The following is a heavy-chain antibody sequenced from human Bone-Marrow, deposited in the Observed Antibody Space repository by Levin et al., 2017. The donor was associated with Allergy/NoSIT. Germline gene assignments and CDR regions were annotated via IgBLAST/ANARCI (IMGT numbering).Heavy chain of an antibody. V-gene: IGHV3-15*01. D-gene: IGHD2-21*01. CDR3: TTDGIGIRY. Sequence: LSLTCAASGFTFTNTWMSWVRQSPGKGLDWIGRIRSKSDGETVDSAASVKGRFTISRDDSRNTLFLQIDSLQTEDTAVYYCTTDGIGIRYWGQGTLVLVSS. J-gene: IGHJ4*02. CDR1: GFTFTNTW. CDR2: IRSKSDGETV.